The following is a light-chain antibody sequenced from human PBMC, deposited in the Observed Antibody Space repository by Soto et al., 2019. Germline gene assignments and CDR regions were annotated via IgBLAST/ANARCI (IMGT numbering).Light chain of an antibody. V-gene: IGKV3-11*01. Sequence: EIVLTQSPATLSLSPGERATLSCRASQTINSHLAWYQQKPGQAPRLLIYDASNRATGIPARFSGSGSGTDFTLTISSLEPEDFAVYYCQHYGGSPLTFGGGTKVDIK. CDR3: QHYGGSPLT. CDR2: DAS. CDR1: QTINSH. J-gene: IGKJ4*01.